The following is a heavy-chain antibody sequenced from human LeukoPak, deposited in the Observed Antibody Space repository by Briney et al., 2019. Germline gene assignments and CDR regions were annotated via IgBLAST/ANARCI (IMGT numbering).Heavy chain of an antibody. CDR2: IYPRGST. CDR1: GGSISSGSYS. Sequence: PSETLSLTCAVSGGSISSGSYSWSWIRQPPGKGLEWIGYIYPRGSTYYNPSLKSRVTISVDRSKNQFSLKLSSVTAADTAVYYCARAPGGEMANNYGLDVWGQGTTVAVSS. J-gene: IGHJ6*02. V-gene: IGHV4-30-2*01. D-gene: IGHD5-24*01. CDR3: ARAPGGEMANNYGLDV.